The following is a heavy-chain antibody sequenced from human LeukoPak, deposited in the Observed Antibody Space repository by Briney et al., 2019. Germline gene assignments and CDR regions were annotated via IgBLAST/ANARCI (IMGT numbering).Heavy chain of an antibody. D-gene: IGHD6-13*01. V-gene: IGHV4-59*01. J-gene: IGHJ3*01. CDR1: GGPITVYY. CDR3: ARPYSSNWYDAFHF. CDR2: FSYSGST. Sequence: AETLSLTCSGFGGPITVYYRSWIRQPPGKGLEWVGYFSYSGSTNYNPSLKSRVTISVDTSKNQFSLKLSSVTAADTAVYYCARPYSSNWYDAFHFWGQGTMVTVSS.